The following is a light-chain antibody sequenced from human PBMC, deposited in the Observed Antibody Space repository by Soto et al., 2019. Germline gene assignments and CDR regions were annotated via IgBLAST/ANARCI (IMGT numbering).Light chain of an antibody. CDR1: QAIRND. Sequence: AIQMTQSPSSLAAAGXDSXTVTRRASQAIRNDLSWYQQKPGKAPKFLIFAASSLQSGVPSRFSGSGSGTDFTLTISSLQPDDFATYYCQHYNSYSEAFGQGTKVDIK. CDR2: AAS. V-gene: IGKV1-6*01. CDR3: QHYNSYSEA. J-gene: IGKJ1*01.